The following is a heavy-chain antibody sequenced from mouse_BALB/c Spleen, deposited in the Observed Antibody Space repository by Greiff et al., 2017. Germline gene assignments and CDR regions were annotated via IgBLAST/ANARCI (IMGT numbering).Heavy chain of an antibody. CDR2: IWAGGST. V-gene: IGHV2-9*02. D-gene: IGHD3-3*01. CDR3: ARGRDGYWYFDV. Sequence: VKLMESGPGLVAPSQSLSITCTVSGFSLTSYGVHWVRQPPGKGLEWLGVIWAGGSTNYNSALMSRLSISKDNSKSQVFLKMNSLQTDDTAMYYCARGRDGYWYFDVWGAGTTVTVSS. J-gene: IGHJ1*01. CDR1: GFSLTSYG.